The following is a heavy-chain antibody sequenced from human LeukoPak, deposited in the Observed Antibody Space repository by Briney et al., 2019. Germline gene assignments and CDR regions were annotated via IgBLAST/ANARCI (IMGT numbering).Heavy chain of an antibody. CDR2: IRYDGSNK. CDR1: GFTFSRYG. D-gene: IGHD3-3*01. Sequence: PGGCLRLSCAASGFTFSRYGMHWVRQAPGKGLEWVAFIRYDGSNKYYADSVKGRFTISRDDSKSTLFLQMNSLRPEDTAIYYCAKDWSGSYYPHYDYWGQGTLVTVSS. V-gene: IGHV3-30*02. CDR3: AKDWSGSYYPHYDY. J-gene: IGHJ4*02.